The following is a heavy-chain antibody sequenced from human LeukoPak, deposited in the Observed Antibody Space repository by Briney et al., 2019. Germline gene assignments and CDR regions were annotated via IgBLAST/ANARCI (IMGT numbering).Heavy chain of an antibody. CDR2: IYYSGST. CDR3: ASGSSYFDL. J-gene: IGHJ4*02. Sequence: SETLSLTCTVSGGSIRSYYWSWIRQPPGKGLEWIGYIYYSGSTKYNPSLKSRATISVDTSKNQFSLKLSSVTAADTAVYYCASGSSYFDLWGQGTLVTVSS. CDR1: GGSIRSYY. V-gene: IGHV4-59*12. D-gene: IGHD1-26*01.